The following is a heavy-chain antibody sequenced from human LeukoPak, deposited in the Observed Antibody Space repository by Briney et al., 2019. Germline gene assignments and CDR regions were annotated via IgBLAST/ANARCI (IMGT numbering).Heavy chain of an antibody. CDR1: GFTFSSYW. V-gene: IGHV3-74*01. J-gene: IGHJ4*02. D-gene: IGHD3-22*01. CDR3: ASLDSSGYYYFDY. CDR2: INSDGSST. Sequence: PGGSLRLSCAASGFTFSSYWMRWVRQAPGKGLVWVSRINSDGSSTSYADSVKGRFTISRDNAKNMLYLQMNSLRAEDTAVYYCASLDSSGYYYFDYWGQGTLVTVSS.